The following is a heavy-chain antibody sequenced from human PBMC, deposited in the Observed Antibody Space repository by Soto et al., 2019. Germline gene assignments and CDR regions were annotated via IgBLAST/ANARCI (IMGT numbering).Heavy chain of an antibody. J-gene: IGHJ4*02. CDR1: GGSIITTTYY. V-gene: IGHV4-39*01. CDR2: VYYSGST. Sequence: SETLSLTCTVSGGSIITTTYYWGWLRQPPGKGLEWIGSVYYSGSTYYNPSLKSRVTIPVDTSMNQFSLMLSSVTAADTAVYFCSWGATGYSHDFWGLGYLVPGSS. CDR3: SWGATGYSHDF. D-gene: IGHD5-18*01.